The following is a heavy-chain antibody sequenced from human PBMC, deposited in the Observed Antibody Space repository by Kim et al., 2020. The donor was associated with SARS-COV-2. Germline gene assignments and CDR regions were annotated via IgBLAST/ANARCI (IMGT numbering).Heavy chain of an antibody. Sequence: SGPTLVKPTQTLTLTCTFSGFSLRASGMCVNWIRRPPGKGLEWLALIDWDDDKYYSTSLKTRLTISKDTSKNQVVLTMTNMDPVDTATYYCARTSYYNIWSGPSKYYYAMDVWGPGTTVTVAS. J-gene: IGHJ6*02. V-gene: IGHV2-70*01. CDR2: IDWDDDK. CDR3: ARTSYYNIWSGPSKYYYAMDV. D-gene: IGHD3-3*01. CDR1: GFSLRASGMC.